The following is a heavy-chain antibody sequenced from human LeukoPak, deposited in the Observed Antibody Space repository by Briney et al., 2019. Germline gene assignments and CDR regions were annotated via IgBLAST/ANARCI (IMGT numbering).Heavy chain of an antibody. J-gene: IGHJ4*02. D-gene: IGHD3-9*01. CDR1: GFTFSSYW. CDR2: IHSDGRTT. Sequence: PGGSLRLSCAASGFTFSSYWMHWVGQAPGKRLVWGSRIHSDGRTTTYADSVKGRFTISRDNAKNTLYLQMNRLRAEDTAVYYCGRGYDILTGYIDYWGLGTLVTVSS. CDR3: GRGYDILTGYIDY. V-gene: IGHV3-74*01.